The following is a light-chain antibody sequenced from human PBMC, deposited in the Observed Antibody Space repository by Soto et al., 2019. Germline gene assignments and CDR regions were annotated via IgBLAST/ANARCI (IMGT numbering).Light chain of an antibody. CDR2: DVS. V-gene: IGLV2-11*01. Sequence: QYALTQSRSVSGSPGQSVTISCTGTSSDVGGYNYVSWYQQYPDRAPKVIIYDVSERPSGVPDRFSGSKSGNTASLTISGLQAEDEADYYCCSYAGSYTYVFGSGTKVTVL. CDR3: CSYAGSYTYV. J-gene: IGLJ1*01. CDR1: SSDVGGYNY.